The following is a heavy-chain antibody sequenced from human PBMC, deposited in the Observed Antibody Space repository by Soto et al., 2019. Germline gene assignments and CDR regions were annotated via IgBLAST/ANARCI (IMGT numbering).Heavy chain of an antibody. D-gene: IGHD3-10*01. CDR1: GFTFSRYE. J-gene: IGHJ3*01. CDR3: ATRSGGGGAFDF. CDR2: IHSSGTTT. V-gene: IGHV3-48*03. Sequence: EVQLVESGGGLVQPGGSLRLSCAASGFTFSRYEMNWVRQAPGKGLEWISYIHSSGTTTHYADSVKGRFTISRDNAKNSLCLQMNSLSAEDTAVYYCATRSGGGGAFDFWGQGTMVTVSS.